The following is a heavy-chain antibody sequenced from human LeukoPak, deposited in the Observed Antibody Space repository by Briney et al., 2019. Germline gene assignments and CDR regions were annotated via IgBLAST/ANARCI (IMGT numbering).Heavy chain of an antibody. CDR1: GFTFSSYW. D-gene: IGHD5-24*01. V-gene: IGHV3-7*03. Sequence: GGSLRLSCAASGFTFSSYWMSWVRQAPGKGLEWVANIKKDGSEKYYVDSVKGRFTTSRDNSKNSLYLQMNSLRTEDTALYYCAKDLEMATITCFDYWGQGTLVTVSS. J-gene: IGHJ4*02. CDR3: AKDLEMATITCFDY. CDR2: IKKDGSEK.